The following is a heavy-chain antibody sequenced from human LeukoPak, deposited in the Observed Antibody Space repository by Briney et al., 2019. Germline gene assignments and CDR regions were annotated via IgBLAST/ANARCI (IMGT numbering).Heavy chain of an antibody. CDR3: AELGITMIGGV. CDR2: ISSSGSTI. J-gene: IGHJ6*04. Sequence: GGSLRLSCAASGFTFSSYEMNWVRQAPGKGLEWVSYISSSGSTIYDADSVKGRYTISRDNAKNSLYLQMNSLRAEDTAVYYCAELGITMIGGVWGKGTTVTISS. CDR1: GFTFSSYE. V-gene: IGHV3-48*03. D-gene: IGHD3-10*02.